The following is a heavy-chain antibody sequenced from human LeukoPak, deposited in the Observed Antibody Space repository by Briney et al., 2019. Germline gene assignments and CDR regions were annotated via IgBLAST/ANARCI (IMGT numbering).Heavy chain of an antibody. V-gene: IGHV4-34*01. Sequence: SETLSLTCTVSGGSISSYYWSWIRQPAGKGLEWIGEINHSGSTNYNPSLKSRVTISVDTSKNQFSLKLSSVTAADTAVYYCARGRMRLVRYNWFDPWGQGTLVTVSS. D-gene: IGHD6-19*01. CDR1: GGSISSYY. CDR2: INHSGST. CDR3: ARGRMRLVRYNWFDP. J-gene: IGHJ5*02.